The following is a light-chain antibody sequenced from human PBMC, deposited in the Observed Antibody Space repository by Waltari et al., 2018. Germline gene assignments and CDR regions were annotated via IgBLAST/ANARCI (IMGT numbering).Light chain of an antibody. CDR1: QSISNY. CDR2: AAS. V-gene: IGKV1-39*01. Sequence: DIQMTQSPPALSASVGDRVSITCRSSQSISNYLNWYQQRPGKAPELLIYAASTLQSGVPSRFSGSGSGTDFTLTIDNLQPEDFATYYCQQVYSFPYTFGQGTRLEIK. CDR3: QQVYSFPYT. J-gene: IGKJ2*01.